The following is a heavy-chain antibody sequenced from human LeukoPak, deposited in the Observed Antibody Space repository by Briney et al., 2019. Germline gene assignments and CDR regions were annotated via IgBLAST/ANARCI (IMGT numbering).Heavy chain of an antibody. Sequence: ASVKVSCKGSGYTFTGYYMHWVRQAPGQGLEWMGWINPNSGSTNYAQKFQGRVTMTRETYIRTAYMKLTRLISDDTAVYYCARAWITMVRGVILNWFDPWGQGTLVTVSS. D-gene: IGHD3-10*01. CDR1: GYTFTGYY. V-gene: IGHV1-2*02. J-gene: IGHJ5*02. CDR2: INPNSGST. CDR3: ARAWITMVRGVILNWFDP.